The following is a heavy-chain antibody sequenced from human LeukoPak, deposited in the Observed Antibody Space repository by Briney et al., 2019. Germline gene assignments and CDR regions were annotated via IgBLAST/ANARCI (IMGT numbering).Heavy chain of an antibody. CDR2: IKQGGSEK. D-gene: IGHD3-3*01. CDR1: GFTFSSYW. Sequence: PGGSLRLSCAAPGFTFSSYWMSWVRQAPGKGLEWVANIKQGGSEKYYVDSVKGRFTISRDNAKNSLYLQMNSLRAEDTAVYYCASHYDFWSGHHYWGQGTLVTVSS. CDR3: ASHYDFWSGHHY. J-gene: IGHJ4*02. V-gene: IGHV3-7*01.